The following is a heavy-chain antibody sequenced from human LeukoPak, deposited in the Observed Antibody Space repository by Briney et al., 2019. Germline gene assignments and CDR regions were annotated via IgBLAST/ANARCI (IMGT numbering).Heavy chain of an antibody. CDR2: ISYDGSNV. CDR1: GFIFSNYA. CDR3: ARIGYTSSSNDY. V-gene: IGHV3-30*04. Sequence: GGSLRLSCAASGFIFSNYAMHWVRQAPGKGLEWVAIISYDGSNVHYVDSVKGRFTISRDNAKNSLSLQMNSLRVEDTAVYYCARIGYTSSSNDYWGQGTLVTVSS. D-gene: IGHD2-15*01. J-gene: IGHJ4*02.